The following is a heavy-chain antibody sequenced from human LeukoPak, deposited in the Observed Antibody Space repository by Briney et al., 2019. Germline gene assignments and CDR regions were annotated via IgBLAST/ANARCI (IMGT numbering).Heavy chain of an antibody. CDR2: ISWNSGSI. Sequence: GGSLRLSCAASGFTFDDYAMHWVRQAPGKGLEWVSGISWNSGSIGYADSVKGRFTISRDNAKNSLYLQMISLRAEDTAVYYCAKAQGIAVAMNYYYYYGMDVWGQGTTVTVSS. CDR1: GFTFDDYA. D-gene: IGHD6-19*01. V-gene: IGHV3-9*01. J-gene: IGHJ6*02. CDR3: AKAQGIAVAMNYYYYYGMDV.